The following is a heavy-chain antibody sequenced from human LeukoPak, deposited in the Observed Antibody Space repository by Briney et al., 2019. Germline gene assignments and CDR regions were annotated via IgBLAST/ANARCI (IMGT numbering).Heavy chain of an antibody. J-gene: IGHJ4*02. D-gene: IGHD3-22*01. V-gene: IGHV4-39*01. CDR2: IYYSGST. CDR3: VSDSSGYYQYDY. Sequence: SETLSLTCAVSGGSIRSSSYYRGWIRQPPGKGLEWIGSIYYSGSTYYNPSLKSRVNISVDTSKDQFSLRLTSVTAADTAVYYCVSDSSGYYQYDYWGQGTLVTVSS. CDR1: GGSIRSSSYY.